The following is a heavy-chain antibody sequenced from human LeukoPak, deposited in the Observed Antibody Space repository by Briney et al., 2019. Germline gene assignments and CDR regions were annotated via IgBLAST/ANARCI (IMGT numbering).Heavy chain of an antibody. CDR2: IVPIVDVT. D-gene: IGHD1-1*01. V-gene: IGHV1-69*04. CDR1: GGTFTSYA. CDR3: ARGQYNWNDGGGGGFGP. Sequence: SVKVSCKTSGGTFTSYAYDWVRQAPGQGLEWMGRIVPIVDVTNYEQKFQGRVTITADRSTSTAYMELSSLTSDGTAVCYCARGQYNWNDGGGGGFGPWGQGTLVTVSS. J-gene: IGHJ5*02.